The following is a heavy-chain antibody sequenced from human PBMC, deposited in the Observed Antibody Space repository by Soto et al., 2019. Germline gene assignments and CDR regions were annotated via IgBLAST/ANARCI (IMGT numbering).Heavy chain of an antibody. V-gene: IGHV4-61*08. Sequence: SETLSLTCSVSGASIYNGGYFWSWIRQSPGKGLEWIGYIYYTGSTNYNPSLKSRVTISVDTSKNQFSLKLSSVTAADTAVYYCARVVITMIRGVIHSSWFDPWGQGTLVTVS. CDR1: GASIYNGGYF. CDR2: IYYTGST. CDR3: ARVVITMIRGVIHSSWFDP. D-gene: IGHD3-10*01. J-gene: IGHJ5*02.